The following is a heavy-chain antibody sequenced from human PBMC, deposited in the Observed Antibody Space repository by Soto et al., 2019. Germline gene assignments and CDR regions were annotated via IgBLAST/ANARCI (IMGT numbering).Heavy chain of an antibody. CDR3: AKDRYYDILTPNWFDP. D-gene: IGHD3-9*01. Sequence: GGSLRLSCAASGFTFSSYAMSWVRQAPGKGLEWVSAISGSGGSTYYADSVKGRFTISRDNSKNTLYLQMNSLRAEDTAVYYCAKDRYYDILTPNWFDPWGQGTLVTVSS. V-gene: IGHV3-23*01. CDR2: ISGSGGST. J-gene: IGHJ5*02. CDR1: GFTFSSYA.